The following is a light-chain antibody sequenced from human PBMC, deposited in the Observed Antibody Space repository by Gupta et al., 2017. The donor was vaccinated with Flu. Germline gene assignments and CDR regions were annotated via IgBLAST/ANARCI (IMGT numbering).Light chain of an antibody. J-gene: IGKJ2*01. CDR1: QTVNTY. CDR3: QKRTNWPPYT. Sequence: EIELTQSPSTLSLSPGERATLSCRASQTVNTYLAWYQKKPGQAPRLLIYDASNSDTGIPARFSGSGYGKDVTLTISSREPEDFAGSYFQKRTNWPPYTFGPGTRMEMK. V-gene: IGKV3-11*01. CDR2: DAS.